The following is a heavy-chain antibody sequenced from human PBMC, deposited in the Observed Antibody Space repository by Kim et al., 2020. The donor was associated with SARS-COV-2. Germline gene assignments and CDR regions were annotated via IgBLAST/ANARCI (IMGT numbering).Heavy chain of an antibody. Sequence: GRFTISRDNAKNSLYLQMNSLRAEDTAVYYCARAGYSSGWYYGGYNWFDPWGQGTLVTVSS. V-gene: IGHV3-11*05. D-gene: IGHD6-19*01. J-gene: IGHJ5*02. CDR3: ARAGYSSGWYYGGYNWFDP.